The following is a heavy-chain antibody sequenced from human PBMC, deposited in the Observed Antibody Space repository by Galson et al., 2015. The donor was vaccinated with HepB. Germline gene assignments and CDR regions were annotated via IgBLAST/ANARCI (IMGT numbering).Heavy chain of an antibody. CDR2: IYYSGST. Sequence: ETLSLTCTVSGGSISSSSYYWGWIRQPPGKGLEWIGSIYYSGSTYYNPSHKSPVTISVDTSKNQFSLKLSSVTAADTAVYYCARPYESHYDSSGYYYTNWFDPWGQGTLVTVSS. V-gene: IGHV4-39*01. J-gene: IGHJ5*02. D-gene: IGHD3-22*01. CDR3: ARPYESHYDSSGYYYTNWFDP. CDR1: GGSISSSSYY.